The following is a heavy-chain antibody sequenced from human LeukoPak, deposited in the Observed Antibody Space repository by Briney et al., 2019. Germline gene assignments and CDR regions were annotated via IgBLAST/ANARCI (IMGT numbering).Heavy chain of an antibody. CDR2: VYYRGNT. CDR1: GGSISTYY. J-gene: IGHJ3*02. D-gene: IGHD2-2*01. V-gene: IGHV4-59*01. CDR3: ARSPSGYCSSTSCYVAFDI. Sequence: PSETLSLTCNVSGGSISTYYWSWIRQPPGKGLEWIGYVYYRGNTNYNPSLKSRVTMSVDTSKNQFSLELSSLTAADAAVYYCARSPSGYCSSTSCYVAFDIWGQGTMVTVS.